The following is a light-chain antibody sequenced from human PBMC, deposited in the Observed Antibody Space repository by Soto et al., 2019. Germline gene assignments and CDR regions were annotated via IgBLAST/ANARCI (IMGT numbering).Light chain of an antibody. CDR3: AAWDDSLSGRV. Sequence: QAVLTQPPSASGTPGQSVTISCSGSSSNIGSNYVYWYQQLPGTAPKLLMYSNNQRPSGVPDRFSGSKSGTSVSLAISGLRSEDEADYHCAAWDDSLSGRVFGGGTKLTVL. CDR2: SNN. CDR1: SSNIGSNY. V-gene: IGLV1-47*02. J-gene: IGLJ3*02.